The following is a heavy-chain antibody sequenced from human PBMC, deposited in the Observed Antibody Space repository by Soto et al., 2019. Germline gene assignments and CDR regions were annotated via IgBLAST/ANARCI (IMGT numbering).Heavy chain of an antibody. CDR3: ARDIFESSAGFDY. CDR1: GYTFTSNA. V-gene: IGHV1-18*01. J-gene: IGHJ4*02. D-gene: IGHD3-22*01. CDR2: ISTYNGNT. Sequence: GASVKVSSKASGYTFTSNASSWVQQAPGQGLEWMGWISTYNGNTNYAQKLQGRVTMTTATSTSTAYMELRSLRSDDTAVYYCARDIFESSAGFDYWGQGTLVTVSS.